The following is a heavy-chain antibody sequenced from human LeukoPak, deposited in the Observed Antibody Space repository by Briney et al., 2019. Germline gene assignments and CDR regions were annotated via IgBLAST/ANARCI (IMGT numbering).Heavy chain of an antibody. D-gene: IGHD1-14*01. CDR3: AREILGGFNPGAY. Sequence: SETLSLTCTVSLDSTTSNFWSWVRQPPGKGLEWIGEIHRSGSPNYNPSLLSRVTISIDRSRNQIAMELSSVTAADTAVYYCAREILGGFNPGAYWGQGTLVTVSS. CDR1: LDSTTSNF. V-gene: IGHV4-4*02. CDR2: IHRSGSP. J-gene: IGHJ4*02.